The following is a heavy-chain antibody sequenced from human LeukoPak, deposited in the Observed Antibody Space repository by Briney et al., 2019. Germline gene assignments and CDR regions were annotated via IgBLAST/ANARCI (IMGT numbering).Heavy chain of an antibody. Sequence: GRSLRLSCAVSGFNFDDYAMHWVRQAPGRGLEWVSGIYWKTGNGIYADSVKGRFTISRDNAKNSLYLQMSSLRAEDTALYYCTRRAARWQFDLWGRGTLLTVSS. J-gene: IGHJ2*01. CDR1: GFNFDDYA. D-gene: IGHD5-24*01. CDR3: TRRAARWQFDL. V-gene: IGHV3-9*01. CDR2: IYWKTGNG.